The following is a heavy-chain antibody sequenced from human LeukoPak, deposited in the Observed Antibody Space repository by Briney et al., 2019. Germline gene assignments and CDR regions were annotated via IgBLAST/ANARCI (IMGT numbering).Heavy chain of an antibody. D-gene: IGHD3-10*01. CDR3: AKTGPLMGRFFDY. CDR2: IHHSGTT. V-gene: IGHV4-59*01. CDR1: GDSMTNYC. Sequence: SEILSLTCTVSGDSMTNYCWNWIRQPPGKGLEWIGYIHHSGTTNYNPSLKSRLTMSVDTSKNQFSLKLTSVSAADTAMYFCAKTGPLMGRFFDYWGQGIQVIVSS. J-gene: IGHJ4*02.